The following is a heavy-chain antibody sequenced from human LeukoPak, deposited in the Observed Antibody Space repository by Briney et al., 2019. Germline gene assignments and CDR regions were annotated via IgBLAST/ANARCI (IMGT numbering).Heavy chain of an antibody. CDR1: GGSISSYY. V-gene: IGHV4-59*01. CDR3: ARTTEGGYTYDYFYYYYMDV. CDR2: IYYSGST. D-gene: IGHD5-18*01. Sequence: SETLSLTCTVSGGSISSYYWSWIRQPPGKGLEWIGYIYYSGSTNYNPSLKSRVTISVDSSKNQFSLKLSSVTAADTAVYYCARTTEGGYTYDYFYYYYMDVWGRGTTVTISS. J-gene: IGHJ6*03.